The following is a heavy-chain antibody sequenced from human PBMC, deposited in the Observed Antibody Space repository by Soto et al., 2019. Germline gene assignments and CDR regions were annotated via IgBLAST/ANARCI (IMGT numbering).Heavy chain of an antibody. D-gene: IGHD3-10*01. V-gene: IGHV4-30-4*01. CDR1: GGSISSGDYY. CDR3: ASSAPYYGIDV. J-gene: IGHJ6*02. Sequence: SETLSLTCTVSGGSISSGDYYWSWIRQPPGKGLEWIGYIYYSGSTYYNPSLKSRVTISVDTSKNQFSLKLSSVTAADTAVYYCASSAPYYGIDVWGQGTTVTVSS. CDR2: IYYSGST.